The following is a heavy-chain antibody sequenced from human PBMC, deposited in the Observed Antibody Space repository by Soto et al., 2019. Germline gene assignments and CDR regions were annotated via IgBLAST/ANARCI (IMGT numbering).Heavy chain of an antibody. V-gene: IGHV3-21*01. J-gene: IGHJ4*02. CDR1: GFTFSSYS. CDR2: ISSSSYI. CDR3: ARVWLRYFDKSPFDY. Sequence: GGSLRLSCAASGFTFSSYSMNWVRQAPGKGLEWVSSISSSSYIYYADSVKGRFTISRDNAKNSLYLQMNSLRAEDTAVYYCARVWLRYFDKSPFDYWGQGTLVTVSS. D-gene: IGHD3-9*01.